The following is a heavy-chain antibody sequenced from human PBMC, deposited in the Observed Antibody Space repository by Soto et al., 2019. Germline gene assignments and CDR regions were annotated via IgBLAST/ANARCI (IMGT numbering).Heavy chain of an antibody. D-gene: IGHD6-19*01. V-gene: IGHV4-34*01. CDR1: GGSFSGYY. J-gene: IGHJ4*02. CDR3: AREGWGRRKQWPFDY. CDR2: INHSGST. Sequence: QVQLQQWGAGLLKPSETLSLTCAVYGGSFSGYYWSWIRQPPGKGLEWIGEINHSGSTNYNPSLKSRVTISVDTSKNQFSLKLSSVTAADTAVYYCAREGWGRRKQWPFDYWGQGTLVTVSS.